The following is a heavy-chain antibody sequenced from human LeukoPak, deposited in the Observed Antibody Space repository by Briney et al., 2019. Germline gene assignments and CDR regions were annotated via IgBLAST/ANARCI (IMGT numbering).Heavy chain of an antibody. V-gene: IGHV4-59*08. D-gene: IGHD6-19*01. CDR2: IYYSGST. J-gene: IGHJ3*02. Sequence: SETLSLTCTVSGGSIRSYYWSWIRQPPGKGLEWIGYIYYSGSTNYNPSLKSRVTISVDTSKNQFSLKLSSVTAADTAVYYCARPVAGNNDAFDIWGQGTMVTVSS. CDR1: GGSIRSYY. CDR3: ARPVAGNNDAFDI.